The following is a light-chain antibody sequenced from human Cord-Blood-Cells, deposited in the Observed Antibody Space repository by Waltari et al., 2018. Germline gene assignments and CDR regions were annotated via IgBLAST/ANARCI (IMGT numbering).Light chain of an antibody. V-gene: IGLV2-14*01. Sequence: QSALTQPASVSGSPGQSITISCTGTSSDVGGYNYVSWYQQHPGKAPKLMIYDVSNWPSGVSNRFCGSKSGNAASLSISGLQAEDEADYYCSSYTSSSTLVFGGGTKLTVL. CDR1: SSDVGGYNY. J-gene: IGLJ2*01. CDR3: SSYTSSSTLV. CDR2: DVS.